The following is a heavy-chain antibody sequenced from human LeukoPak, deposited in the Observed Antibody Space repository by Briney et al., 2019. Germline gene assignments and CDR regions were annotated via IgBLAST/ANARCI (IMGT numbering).Heavy chain of an antibody. D-gene: IGHD3-22*01. J-gene: IGHJ4*02. Sequence: PGGSLRLSCAASGFTFSSYEMNWVRQAPRKGLEWVSYISSSGSTIYYADSVKGRFTISRDNAKNSLYLQMNSLRAEDTAVYYCAGRPYYYDSSGYYYWGQGTLVTVSS. CDR1: GFTFSSYE. V-gene: IGHV3-48*03. CDR3: AGRPYYYDSSGYYY. CDR2: ISSSGSTI.